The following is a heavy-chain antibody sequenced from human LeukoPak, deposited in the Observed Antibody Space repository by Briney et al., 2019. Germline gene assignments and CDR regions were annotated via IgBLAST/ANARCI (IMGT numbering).Heavy chain of an antibody. D-gene: IGHD2-8*01. V-gene: IGHV1-18*01. Sequence: ASVKVSCKASGYTFTSYGISWVRHAPGQGLEWMGWISDHNGNIKYAQKFQGRVTMTTDTSTSTVYMELRSLRSDDTAVYFCARDLMFFCTSGVCPADHWGEGTLLIVSS. CDR3: ARDLMFFCTSGVCPADH. CDR1: GYTFTSYG. CDR2: ISDHNGNI. J-gene: IGHJ4*02.